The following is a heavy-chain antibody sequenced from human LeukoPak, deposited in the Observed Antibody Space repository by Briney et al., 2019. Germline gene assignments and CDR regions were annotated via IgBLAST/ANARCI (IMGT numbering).Heavy chain of an antibody. J-gene: IGHJ4*02. V-gene: IGHV6-1*01. Sequence: SQSLSLTCAISGDSVSSNSGAWNWIRQSPSRGLEWLGKTYHTSKWYTDYAVFVKSRITINPGTSKNQFSLQLRSVTPEDTAVHYCARDLPPGAAGVPSLFDCWGQGTLVTVSA. CDR1: GDSVSSNSGA. CDR2: TYHTSKWYT. CDR3: ARDLPPGAAGVPSLFDC. D-gene: IGHD6-13*01.